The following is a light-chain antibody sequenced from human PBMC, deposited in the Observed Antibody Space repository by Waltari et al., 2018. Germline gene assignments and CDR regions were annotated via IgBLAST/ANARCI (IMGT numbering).Light chain of an antibody. Sequence: DNQMTQSPPTLSASVGDGVTITCRASQSISRWLAWYQQKPGKAPKILIYDASNLESGVPSRFSGSGSGTEFTLTISSLQPDDFATYYCQQYNGAFGQGTKVEIK. CDR2: DAS. CDR1: QSISRW. CDR3: QQYNGA. J-gene: IGKJ1*01. V-gene: IGKV1-5*03.